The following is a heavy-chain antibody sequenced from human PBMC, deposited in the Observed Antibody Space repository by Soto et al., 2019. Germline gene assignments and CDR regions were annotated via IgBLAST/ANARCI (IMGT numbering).Heavy chain of an antibody. J-gene: IGHJ5*02. CDR1: GYTFTSYG. D-gene: IGHD6-13*01. CDR3: ARGFSIAAAGTGSWFDP. Sequence: ASVKVSCKASGYTFTSYGISWVRQAPGQGLEWMGWISAYNGNTNYAQKLQGRVTMTTDTSTSTAYMELRSLRSDDTAVYYCARGFSIAAAGTGSWFDPWGQGTLVTVSS. CDR2: ISAYNGNT. V-gene: IGHV1-18*01.